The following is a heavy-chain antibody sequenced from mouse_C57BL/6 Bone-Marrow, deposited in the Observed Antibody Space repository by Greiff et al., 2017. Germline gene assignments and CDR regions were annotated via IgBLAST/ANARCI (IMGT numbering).Heavy chain of an antibody. CDR2: INPSSGYT. Sequence: VQLQQSGAELARPGASVKMSCKASGYTFTSYTMHWVKQRPGQGLEWIGYINPSSGYTKYNQKFKDKATLTSDKSSSTAYMQMSSLTSEDSAVYYCACSFNWDFAYWGQGTLVTVSA. D-gene: IGHD4-1*01. J-gene: IGHJ3*01. V-gene: IGHV1-4*01. CDR3: ACSFNWDFAY. CDR1: GYTFTSYT.